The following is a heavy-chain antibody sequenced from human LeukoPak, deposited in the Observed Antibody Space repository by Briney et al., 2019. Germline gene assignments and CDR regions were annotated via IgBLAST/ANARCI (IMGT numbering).Heavy chain of an antibody. CDR3: ARGRFTGGGFGESHD. CDR1: GGSFSGYY. Sequence: ASETLSLTCAVYGGSFSGYYWSWIRQPPGKGLEWIGDINHSGRTNYNPSLKGRVTISVYTSKNQISLKLTSVTAADTAVFDCARGRFTGGGFGESHDWGQGTLVTVSS. D-gene: IGHD3-10*01. CDR2: INHSGRT. V-gene: IGHV4-34*01. J-gene: IGHJ4*02.